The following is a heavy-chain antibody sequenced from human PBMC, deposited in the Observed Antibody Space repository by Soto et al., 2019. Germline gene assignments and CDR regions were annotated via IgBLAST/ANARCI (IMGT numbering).Heavy chain of an antibody. CDR1: GGSFSGYY. CDR2: INHSGST. V-gene: IGHV4-34*01. CDR3: ASGRPRIQPSPLGY. J-gene: IGHJ4*02. D-gene: IGHD5-18*01. Sequence: PSETLSLTCAVYGGSFSGYYWSWIRQPPGKGLEWIGEINHSGSTNYNPSLKSRVTISVDTSKNQFSLKLSSVTAADAAVYYCASGRPRIQPSPLGYWGQGTLVTVSS.